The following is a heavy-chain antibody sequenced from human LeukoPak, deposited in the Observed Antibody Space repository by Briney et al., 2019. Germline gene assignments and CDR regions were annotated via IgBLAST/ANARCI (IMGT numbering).Heavy chain of an antibody. J-gene: IGHJ4*02. CDR1: GFTFSSYD. Sequence: GGSLRLSCAASGFTFSSYDMTWVRQAPGRGLEWVSSISSSSSYIYYADSVKGRFTISRDNAKNSLYLQMDSLRAEDTAVYYCARRGAVAGAIDYWGQGTLVTVSS. V-gene: IGHV3-21*01. CDR3: ARRGAVAGAIDY. D-gene: IGHD6-19*01. CDR2: ISSSSSYI.